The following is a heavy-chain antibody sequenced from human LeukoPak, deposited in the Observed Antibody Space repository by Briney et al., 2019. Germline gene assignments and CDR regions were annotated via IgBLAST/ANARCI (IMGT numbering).Heavy chain of an antibody. V-gene: IGHV3-30-3*01. D-gene: IGHD2-2*01. Sequence: GGSLRLSCAASGFTFSSYAMHWVRQAPGKGLEWVAVISYDGSNKYYADSVKGRFTISRDNAKNSLYLQMNSLRAEDTAVYYCARGDCSSTSCQLFDYWGQGTLVTVSS. CDR2: ISYDGSNK. CDR1: GFTFSSYA. CDR3: ARGDCSSTSCQLFDY. J-gene: IGHJ4*02.